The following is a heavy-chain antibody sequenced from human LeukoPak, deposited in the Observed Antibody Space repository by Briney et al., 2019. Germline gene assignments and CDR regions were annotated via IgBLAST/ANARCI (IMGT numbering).Heavy chain of an antibody. D-gene: IGHD3-22*01. Sequence: SGGALRVSCAASGFTFDDYAMHWVRQAPGKGLEWVSLISGDGGSTYYADSVKGRFTISRDNSKNSLYLQMNSLRTEDTALYYCAKVLGYYDSSGYYQEGGFDYWGQGTLVTVSS. CDR2: ISGDGGST. V-gene: IGHV3-43*02. J-gene: IGHJ4*02. CDR1: GFTFDDYA. CDR3: AKVLGYYDSSGYYQEGGFDY.